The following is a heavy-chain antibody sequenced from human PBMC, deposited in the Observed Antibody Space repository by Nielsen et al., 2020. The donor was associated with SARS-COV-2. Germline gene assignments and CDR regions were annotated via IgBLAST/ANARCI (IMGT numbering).Heavy chain of an antibody. D-gene: IGHD3-10*01. Sequence: GGSLRLSCAASGFTFSSYAMSWVRQAPGKGLEWVSAISGSGGSTYYADSVKGRFTISRDNSKNTLYLQMNSLRAEDTAVYYCARYGSGSPHFDYWGQGTLVTVSS. CDR1: GFTFSSYA. J-gene: IGHJ4*02. V-gene: IGHV3-23*01. CDR2: ISGSGGST. CDR3: ARYGSGSPHFDY.